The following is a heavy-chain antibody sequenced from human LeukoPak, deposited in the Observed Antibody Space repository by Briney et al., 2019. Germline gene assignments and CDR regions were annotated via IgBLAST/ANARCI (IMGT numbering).Heavy chain of an antibody. Sequence: PSETLSLTCTVSGGSISSGGYYRSWIRQHPGKGLEWIGYIYYSGSTYYNPSLKSRVTISVDTSKNQFSLKLSSVTAADTAVYYCMGSGSYYNDPSDYWGQGTLVTVSS. V-gene: IGHV4-31*03. D-gene: IGHD3-10*01. CDR1: GGSISSGGYY. CDR2: IYYSGST. J-gene: IGHJ4*02. CDR3: MGSGSYYNDPSDY.